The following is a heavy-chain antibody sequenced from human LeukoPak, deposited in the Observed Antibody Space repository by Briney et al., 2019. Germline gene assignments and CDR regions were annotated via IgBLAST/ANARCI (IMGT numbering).Heavy chain of an antibody. V-gene: IGHV3-7*03. CDR1: GFTFSSYW. D-gene: IGHD3-16*01. Sequence: GGSLRLSCAASGFTFSSYWMNWARQAPGKGLEWVASINNNGNVNYYVDSVKGRFTISRDNAKNSLYRQMSNLRAEDTAVYFCARGGGLDVWGQGTTVTVSS. CDR2: INNNGNVN. J-gene: IGHJ6*02. CDR3: ARGGGLDV.